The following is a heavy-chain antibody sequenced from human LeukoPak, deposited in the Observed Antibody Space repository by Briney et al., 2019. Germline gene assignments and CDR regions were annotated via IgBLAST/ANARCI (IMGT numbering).Heavy chain of an antibody. CDR3: ARGYRPVWFGELHFDY. V-gene: IGHV4-34*01. CDR1: GGSFSGYY. Sequence: SETLSLTCAVYGGSFSGYYWSWIRQPPGKGLEWIGEINHSGSTNYNPSLKSRVTISVDTSKNQFSLKLSSVTAADTAVYYCARGYRPVWFGELHFDYWGQGTLVTVSS. D-gene: IGHD3-10*01. J-gene: IGHJ4*02. CDR2: INHSGST.